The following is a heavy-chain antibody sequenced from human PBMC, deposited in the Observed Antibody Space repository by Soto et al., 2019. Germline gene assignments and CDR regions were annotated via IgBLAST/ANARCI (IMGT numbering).Heavy chain of an antibody. CDR2: IYWDDDK. CDR3: ALRRAVVVAAKECWFDP. J-gene: IGHJ5*02. D-gene: IGHD2-15*01. Sequence: QITLKESGPTLVKPTQTLTLTCTFSGFSLSTSGVGVGWIRQPPGKALEWLALIYWDDDKRYSPSLKSRLTITKDTSKNQVVLTMTNMDPVDTATYYCALRRAVVVAAKECWFDPWGQGTLVTVSS. CDR1: GFSLSTSGVG. V-gene: IGHV2-5*02.